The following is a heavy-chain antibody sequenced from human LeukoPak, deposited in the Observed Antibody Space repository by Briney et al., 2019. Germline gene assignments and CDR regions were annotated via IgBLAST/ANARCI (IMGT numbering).Heavy chain of an antibody. V-gene: IGHV4-61*08. CDR2: IYYSGST. Sequence: SETLSLTCTVSGGSISSGDYYWSWIRQPPGKGLEWVGYIYYSGSTNYNPSLKSRVTISVDTSKNQFSLKLSSVTAADTAVYYCARGGAVVAATRFDYWGQGTLVTVSS. D-gene: IGHD2-15*01. CDR1: GGSISSGDYY. J-gene: IGHJ4*02. CDR3: ARGGAVVAATRFDY.